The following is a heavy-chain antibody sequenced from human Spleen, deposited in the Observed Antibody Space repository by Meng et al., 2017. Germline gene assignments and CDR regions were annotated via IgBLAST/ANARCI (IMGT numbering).Heavy chain of an antibody. V-gene: IGHV4-34*01. CDR3: ARSFGSDWGFQH. Sequence: QVHLQQWGEGRLRPSETLSRPCAVYGGSFSGYYWSWIRQPPGKGLEWIGEINHSGSTNYTPSLKSRVTISVDTSKNQFSLKLSSVTAADTAVYYCARSFGSDWGFQHWGQGTLVTVSS. CDR1: GGSFSGYY. D-gene: IGHD6-19*01. CDR2: INHSGST. J-gene: IGHJ1*01.